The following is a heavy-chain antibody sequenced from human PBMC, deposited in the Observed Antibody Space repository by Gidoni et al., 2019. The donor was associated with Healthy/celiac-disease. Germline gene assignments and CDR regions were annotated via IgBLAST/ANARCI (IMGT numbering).Heavy chain of an antibody. CDR3: TTDGRQVRYYDSSGYPWY. J-gene: IGHJ4*02. CDR2: IKIKTDGGTT. Sequence: EVQLVESGGGLVKPGGSLRLSCAASGFTFRDAWTSWVGQAPGKGMECVGRIKIKTDGGTTDYAAPVKGRFTIARDDSKNTLYLQMNSLKTEDTAVYYCTTDGRQVRYYDSSGYPWYWGQGTLVTVSS. D-gene: IGHD3-22*01. CDR1: GFTFRDAW. V-gene: IGHV3-15*01.